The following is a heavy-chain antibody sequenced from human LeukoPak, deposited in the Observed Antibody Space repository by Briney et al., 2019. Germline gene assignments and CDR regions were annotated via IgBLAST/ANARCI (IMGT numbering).Heavy chain of an antibody. V-gene: IGHV3-7*01. CDR2: IKQDGSAK. Sequence: GGSLRLSCAASGFSFISYWMSWVRQAPGKGLEWVANIKQDGSAKNYVDSMKGRFTISRDNAKNSLYLQLNSLRAEDTVVYYCAGCAGNSCYFDYWGQGTLVIVSS. D-gene: IGHD1-1*01. J-gene: IGHJ4*02. CDR3: AGCAGNSCYFDY. CDR1: GFSFISYW.